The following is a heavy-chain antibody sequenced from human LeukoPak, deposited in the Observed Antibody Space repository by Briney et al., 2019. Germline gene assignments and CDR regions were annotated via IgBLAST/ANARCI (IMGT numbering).Heavy chain of an antibody. CDR2: ISAYNGNT. CDR3: ASPSSGYRYYFDY. V-gene: IGHV1-18*01. CDR1: VYTFTNYG. D-gene: IGHD3-22*01. J-gene: IGHJ4*02. Sequence: ASVTVSFKSSVYTFTNYGISWVGQAPGQGREGMGWISAYNGNTNYAQKLQGRVTMTTDTSTSTAYMELRSLRSDDTAVYYCASPSSGYRYYFDYWGQGTLVTVSS.